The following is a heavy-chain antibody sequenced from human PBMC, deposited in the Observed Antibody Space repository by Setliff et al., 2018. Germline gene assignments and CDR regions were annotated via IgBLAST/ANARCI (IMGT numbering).Heavy chain of an antibody. Sequence: PSETLSLTCNVSGGSISSYSWSWIRQAPGKGLEWIGYLYYSGNTNYNPSLKSRVTISGDTSQNYFSLKLTSVTEADTAVYYCARGPPGYYYYMNVWGQGITVTVSS. V-gene: IGHV4-59*01. J-gene: IGHJ6*03. CDR3: ARGPPGYYYYMNV. CDR2: LYYSGNT. CDR1: GGSISSYS.